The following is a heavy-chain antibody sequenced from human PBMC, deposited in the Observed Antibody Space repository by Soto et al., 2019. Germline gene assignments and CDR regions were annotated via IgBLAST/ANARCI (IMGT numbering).Heavy chain of an antibody. CDR2: INHSGST. D-gene: IGHD1-26*01. CDR1: GGSFSGYY. J-gene: IGHJ5*02. Sequence: SETLSLTCAVYGGSFSGYYWSWIRQPPGKGLEWIGEINHSGSTNYNPSLKSRVTISVDTSKNQFSLKLSSVTAADTAVYYCARGGGSEGNWFDPWGQGTLVTVSS. CDR3: ARGGGSEGNWFDP. V-gene: IGHV4-34*01.